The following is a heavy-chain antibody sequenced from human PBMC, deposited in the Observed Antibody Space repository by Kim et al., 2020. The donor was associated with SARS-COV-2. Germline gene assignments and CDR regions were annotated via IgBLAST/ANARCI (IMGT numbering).Heavy chain of an antibody. D-gene: IGHD6-13*01. Sequence: ASVKVSCKASGYTFTSYAMHWVRQAPGQRLEWMGWINAGNGNTKYSQKFQGRVTITRDTSASTAYMELSSLRSEDTAVYYCARSIAAAGRPWGGGYYGMDVWGQGTTVTVSS. V-gene: IGHV1-3*01. CDR3: ARSIAAAGRPWGGGYYGMDV. J-gene: IGHJ6*02. CDR1: GYTFTSYA. CDR2: INAGNGNT.